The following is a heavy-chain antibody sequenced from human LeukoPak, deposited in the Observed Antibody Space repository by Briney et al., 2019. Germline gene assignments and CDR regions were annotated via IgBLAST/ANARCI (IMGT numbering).Heavy chain of an antibody. Sequence: GASVTVSFKASGYTFTTYEIIWVRQAPGQGLEWMGWINTRNGNANYAHQLQGRVTMTTDTSTSTSYMELASLRFDDTAIYYCARNHLGLGLWGQGTLVTVSS. V-gene: IGHV1-18*01. J-gene: IGHJ4*02. D-gene: IGHD3-16*01. CDR3: ARNHLGLGL. CDR2: INTRNGNA. CDR1: GYTFTTYE.